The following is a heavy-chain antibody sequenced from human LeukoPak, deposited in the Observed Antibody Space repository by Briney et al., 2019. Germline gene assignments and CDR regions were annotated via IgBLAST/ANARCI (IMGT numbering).Heavy chain of an antibody. V-gene: IGHV3-73*01. CDR3: TRRAWGGYYGMDV. Sequence: GGSLRLSCAAPGFTFSGSAMHWVRQASGKGLEWVGRIRSKANSYATAYAASVKGRFTISRDDSKNTAYLQMNSLKTEDTAVYYCTRRAWGGYYGMDVWGKGTTVTVSS. D-gene: IGHD3-10*01. CDR1: GFTFSGSA. J-gene: IGHJ6*04. CDR2: IRSKANSYAT.